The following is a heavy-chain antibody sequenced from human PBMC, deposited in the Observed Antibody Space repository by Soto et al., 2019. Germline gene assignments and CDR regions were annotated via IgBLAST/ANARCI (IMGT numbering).Heavy chain of an antibody. CDR2: IIPIFGTA. CDR3: ARAEDFGVVIKFDY. CDR1: GGTFSSYA. V-gene: IGHV1-69*13. J-gene: IGHJ4*02. Sequence: SVKVFCKASGGTFSSYAISWVRQAPGQGLEWMGGIIPIFGTANYAQKFQGRVTITADESTSTAYMELSSLRSEDTAVYYCARAEDFGVVIKFDYWGQGTLVTVSS. D-gene: IGHD3-3*01.